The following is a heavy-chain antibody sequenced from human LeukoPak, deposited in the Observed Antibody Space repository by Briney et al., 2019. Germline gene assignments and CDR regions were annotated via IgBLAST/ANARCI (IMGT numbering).Heavy chain of an antibody. J-gene: IGHJ6*02. CDR3: ARVQARGYYYGMDV. CDR1: GYTFTGYY. V-gene: IGHV1-2*02. Sequence: ASVKVSCKASGYTFTGYYMDWVRQAPGQGLEWMGWINPNSGGTDSAQRFQGRVTMTRDTSINTAYMELSRLTSDDTAVYYCARVQARGYYYGMDVWGQGTTVTVSS. CDR2: INPNSGGT.